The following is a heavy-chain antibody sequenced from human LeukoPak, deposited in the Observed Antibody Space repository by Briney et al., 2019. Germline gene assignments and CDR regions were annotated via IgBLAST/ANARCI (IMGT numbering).Heavy chain of an antibody. V-gene: IGHV4-59*08. CDR1: GGSISSYY. D-gene: IGHD5-24*01. CDR2: IYYSGST. J-gene: IGHJ4*02. Sequence: SETLSLTCTVSGGSISSYYWSWIRQPPGKGLEWIGYIYYSGSTKNNPSLKSRVTISVDTSKNQFSLKLSSVTAADTAVYYRARHWRDGYNFDSWGQGTLVTVSS. CDR3: ARHWRDGYNFDS.